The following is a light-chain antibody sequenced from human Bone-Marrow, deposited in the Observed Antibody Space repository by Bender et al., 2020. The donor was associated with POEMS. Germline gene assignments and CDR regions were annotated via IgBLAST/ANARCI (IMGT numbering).Light chain of an antibody. V-gene: IGLV2-18*01. Sequence: QSALTQPASVSGSPEQSITISCTGSSSDVGSFNRVSWYQQYPGTAPKLMIYEVSNRPSGVPDRFSGSKSGNTASLTISGLQAEDEADYYCSFTHVFGTGTKVTVL. J-gene: IGLJ1*01. CDR1: SSDVGSFNR. CDR3: SFTHV. CDR2: EVS.